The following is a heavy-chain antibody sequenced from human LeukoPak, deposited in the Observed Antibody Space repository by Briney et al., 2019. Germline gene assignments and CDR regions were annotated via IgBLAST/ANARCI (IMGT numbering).Heavy chain of an antibody. Sequence: ASVKVSCKASGYTFTSYYVHWVRQAPGQGLEWMGIINPSGGSTSYAQKFQGRVTMTRDMSTSTVYMELSSLRSEDTAVYYCARDGIVVVPAAILESYYYYYMDVWGKGTTVTVSS. J-gene: IGHJ6*03. D-gene: IGHD2-2*02. CDR1: GYTFTSYY. CDR2: INPSGGST. CDR3: ARDGIVVVPAAILESYYYYYMDV. V-gene: IGHV1-46*01.